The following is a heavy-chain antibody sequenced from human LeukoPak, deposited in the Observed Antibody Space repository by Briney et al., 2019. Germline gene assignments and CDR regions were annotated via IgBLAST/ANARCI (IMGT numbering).Heavy chain of an antibody. V-gene: IGHV4-59*01. J-gene: IGHJ4*02. CDR2: IYYRGSP. CDR3: ARDGGDEILDY. D-gene: IGHD4-17*01. Sequence: SETLSLTCTVSGGSISSYYWSWIRQPPGKALEWIGYIYYRGSPNYNPSLKSRVTITIDTSKNQFSLRLSSVTAADTAVYYCARDGGDEILDYWGQGTLVTVSS. CDR1: GGSISSYY.